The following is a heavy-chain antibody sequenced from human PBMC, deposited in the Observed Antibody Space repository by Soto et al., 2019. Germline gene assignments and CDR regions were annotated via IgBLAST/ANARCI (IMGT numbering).Heavy chain of an antibody. D-gene: IGHD3-16*01. CDR1: GFAFTSYS. Sequence: EVQLVESGGGLVKPGGSLTLSCAASGFAFTSYSLNWVRQAPGKGLEWISSISSPGSSIDYADSVKGRFTISRDDAKNSLFLQKDSLGDEDTAVYYGARGEESCIRDAGHILLDYWGQGNLVTVSS. J-gene: IGHJ4*02. CDR2: ISSPGSSI. V-gene: IGHV3-21*01. CDR3: ARGEESCIRDAGHILLDY.